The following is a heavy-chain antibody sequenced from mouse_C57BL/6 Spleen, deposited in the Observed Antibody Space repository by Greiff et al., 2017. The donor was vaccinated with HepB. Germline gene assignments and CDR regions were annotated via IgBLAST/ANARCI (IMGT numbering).Heavy chain of an antibody. D-gene: IGHD4-1*01. CDR2: IYPGEGDT. CDR1: GYAFSSSW. CDR3: ALTGTERPTSYFDY. Sequence: VQLQQPGPELVKPGASAKISCKASGYAFSSSWMNWVKQRPGKGLEWIGRIYPGEGDTNYNGKFKGKATLTADKSSSTAYMQLSSPTSEDSAVYFCALTGTERPTSYFDYWGQGTTLTVSS. V-gene: IGHV1-82*01. J-gene: IGHJ2*01.